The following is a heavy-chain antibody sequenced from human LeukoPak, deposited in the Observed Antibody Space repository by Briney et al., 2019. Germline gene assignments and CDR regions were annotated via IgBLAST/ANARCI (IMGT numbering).Heavy chain of an antibody. CDR3: ARDDRAGYYDSTFASDI. CDR2: IYTSGST. CDR1: GGSISSYY. D-gene: IGHD3-22*01. V-gene: IGHV4-4*07. J-gene: IGHJ3*02. Sequence: KPSETLSLTCTVSGGSISSYYWSWIRQPAGKGLEWIGRIYTSGSTNYNPSLKSRVTMSVDTSKNQFSLKLSSVTAADTAVYYCARDDRAGYYDSTFASDIWGQGTMVTVSS.